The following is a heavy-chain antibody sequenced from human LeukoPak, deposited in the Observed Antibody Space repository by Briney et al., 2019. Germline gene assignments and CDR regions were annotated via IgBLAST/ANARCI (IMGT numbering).Heavy chain of an antibody. CDR1: GFTFSSYA. Sequence: PGGSLRLSCAASGFTFSSYAMSWVRQAPGKGLEWVSAISGSGGSTYYADSVKGRFTISRDNSKNTLCLQMKSLRAEDTAVYYCAKDGSRVDYYGSGSPGWYFDYWGQGTLVTVSS. CDR2: ISGSGGST. V-gene: IGHV3-23*01. CDR3: AKDGSRVDYYGSGSPGWYFDY. J-gene: IGHJ4*02. D-gene: IGHD3-10*01.